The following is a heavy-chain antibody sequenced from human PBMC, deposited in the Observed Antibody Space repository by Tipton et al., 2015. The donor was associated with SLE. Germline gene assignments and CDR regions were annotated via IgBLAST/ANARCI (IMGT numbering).Heavy chain of an antibody. Sequence: TLSLTCTVSGGTIVNYFWTWIRQPPGKGLEFIGNIFYGGGTTYSPSLKSRVTISVDTSKNQFSLKLTSVTAADTAVYYCAREGGSYTAFDYWGQGTLVTVSS. J-gene: IGHJ4*02. CDR3: AREGGSYTAFDY. D-gene: IGHD1-26*01. CDR2: IFYGGGT. CDR1: GGTIVNYF. V-gene: IGHV4-59*01.